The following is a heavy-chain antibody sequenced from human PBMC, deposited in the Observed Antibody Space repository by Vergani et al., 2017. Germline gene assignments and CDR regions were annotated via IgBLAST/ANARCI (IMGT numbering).Heavy chain of an antibody. CDR3: ARHRGDNDRGGMDV. D-gene: IGHD2-21*02. J-gene: IGHJ6*02. CDR1: GYSISSTYY. CDR2: IYHSGST. Sequence: QVQLQESGPGLVKPSETLSLTCAVSGYSISSTYYWGWIRQPPGKGLEWIGSIYHSGSTYNNPSLKSRVTISVDTSKNHFSLKLSSVTAADTAVYYWARHRGDNDRGGMDVWGQGTTVTVSS. V-gene: IGHV4-38-2*01.